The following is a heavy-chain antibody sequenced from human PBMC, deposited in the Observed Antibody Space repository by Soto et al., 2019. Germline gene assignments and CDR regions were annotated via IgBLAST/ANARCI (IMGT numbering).Heavy chain of an antibody. CDR1: GFTFSIYA. J-gene: IGHJ3*02. D-gene: IGHD1-7*01. V-gene: IGHV3-30-3*01. CDR3: DLRGTATVAFDI. Sequence: QVQVVESGGGVVQPGRSLRLSCAASGFTFSIYAMHWVRQAPGKGLEWLASISHDGNNRYYAGSVRGRFTISRDNSRNTLYLQMNSLRRDDTAVYSCDLRGTATVAFDIWGQGTMVTVSS. CDR2: ISHDGNNR.